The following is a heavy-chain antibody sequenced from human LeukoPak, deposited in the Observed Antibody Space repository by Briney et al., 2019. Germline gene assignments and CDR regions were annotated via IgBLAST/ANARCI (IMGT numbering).Heavy chain of an antibody. Sequence: PSETLSLTCTVSGGSIRYYYWSWIRQSPGKGLEWIGYIYYNGSTNYNPSLKSRVTISVDMSKNQFSLKMSSVTAADTAVYYCARGSVGYYDYVWGSYRYRYYFDYWGQGTLVTVSS. D-gene: IGHD3-16*02. CDR3: ARGSVGYYDYVWGSYRYRYYFDY. CDR1: GGSIRYYY. V-gene: IGHV4-59*01. J-gene: IGHJ4*02. CDR2: IYYNGST.